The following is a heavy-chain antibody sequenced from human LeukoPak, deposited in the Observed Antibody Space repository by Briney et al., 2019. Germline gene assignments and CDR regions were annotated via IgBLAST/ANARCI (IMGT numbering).Heavy chain of an antibody. CDR1: GFTVSSNY. CDR2: IYSGGST. D-gene: IGHD6-19*01. CDR3: AKDSANSSGWPN. V-gene: IGHV3-66*01. J-gene: IGHJ4*02. Sequence: GRSLRLSCAASGFTVSSNYMSWVRQAPGKGLEWVSVIYSGGSTYYADSVKGRFTISRDNSKNTLYLHMNSLRAEDTAVYYCAKDSANSSGWPNWGQGTLVTVSS.